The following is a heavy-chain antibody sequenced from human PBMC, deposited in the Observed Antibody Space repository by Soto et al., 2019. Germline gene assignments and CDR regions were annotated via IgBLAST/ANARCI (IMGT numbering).Heavy chain of an antibody. V-gene: IGHV3-48*03. Sequence: GGSLRLSCAASGFTFSSYEMNWVRQAPGKGLEWVSYISSSGSTIYYADSVKGRFTISRDNAKNSLYLQMNSLRAEDTAVYYCAGMVAAATPYYDGMDVWRQGTTVTVSS. CDR2: ISSSGSTI. J-gene: IGHJ6*02. D-gene: IGHD2-15*01. CDR1: GFTFSSYE. CDR3: AGMVAAATPYYDGMDV.